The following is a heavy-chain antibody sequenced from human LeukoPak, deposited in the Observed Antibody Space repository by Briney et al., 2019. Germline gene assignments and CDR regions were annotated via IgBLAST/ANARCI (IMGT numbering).Heavy chain of an antibody. CDR2: INAGNGNT. J-gene: IGHJ4*02. CDR1: GYTFTSYA. Sequence: GASVKVSCKASGYTFTSYAMHWVRQAPGQRLEWMGWINAGNGNTKYSQKFQGRVTMTEDTSTDTAYMELSSLRSEDTAVYYCATDLAVAGPFDYWGQGTLVTVSS. D-gene: IGHD6-19*01. CDR3: ATDLAVAGPFDY. V-gene: IGHV1-3*01.